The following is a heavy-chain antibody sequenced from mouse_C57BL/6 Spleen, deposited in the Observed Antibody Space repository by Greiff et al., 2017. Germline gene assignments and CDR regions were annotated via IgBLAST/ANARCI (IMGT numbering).Heavy chain of an antibody. CDR1: GFNIKDDY. J-gene: IGHJ3*01. D-gene: IGHD2-4*01. CDR3: TTRYDYAAFAY. Sequence: EVQLQQSGAELVRPGASVKLSCTASGFNIKDDYMHWVKQRPEQGLEWIGWIDPENGDTEYASKFQGKATITADTSSNTAYLQLSSLTSEDTAVYYCTTRYDYAAFAYWGQGTLVTVSA. V-gene: IGHV14-4*01. CDR2: IDPENGDT.